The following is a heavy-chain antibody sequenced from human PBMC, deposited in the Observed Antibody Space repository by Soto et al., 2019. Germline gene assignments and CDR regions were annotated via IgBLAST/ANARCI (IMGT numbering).Heavy chain of an antibody. V-gene: IGHV3-7*03. D-gene: IGHD3-10*01. CDR3: ARVRPGNYRDY. J-gene: IGHJ4*02. Sequence: GSLQRSCTASGCTFSTFWMDWVRQAPGKGLEWVAKIKEDGSEKYYADSVKVRFIISRDNARNSVYLQMNSLRAEDTAVYYCARVRPGNYRDYWGQGTLVTVHS. CDR1: GCTFSTFW. CDR2: IKEDGSEK.